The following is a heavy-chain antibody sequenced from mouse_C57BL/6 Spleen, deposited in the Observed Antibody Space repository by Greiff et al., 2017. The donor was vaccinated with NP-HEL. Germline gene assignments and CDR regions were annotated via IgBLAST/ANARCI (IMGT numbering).Heavy chain of an antibody. Sequence: VQLQQSGAELVRPGTSVKLSCKASGYTFTSYWMHWVKQRPGQGLEWIGVIDPSDSYTNYNQKFKGKATLTVDTSSSTAYMQLSSLTSEDSAVYYCARYDYDGYWGQGTTLTVSS. CDR1: GYTFTSYW. CDR2: IDPSDSYT. V-gene: IGHV1-59*01. J-gene: IGHJ2*01. D-gene: IGHD2-4*01. CDR3: ARYDYDGY.